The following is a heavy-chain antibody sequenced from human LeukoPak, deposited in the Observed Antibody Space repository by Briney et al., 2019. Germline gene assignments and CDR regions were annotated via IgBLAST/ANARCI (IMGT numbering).Heavy chain of an antibody. D-gene: IGHD4-17*01. CDR3: ARGGSDGGDYSSFDI. CDR2: IYTSGST. J-gene: IGHJ3*02. Sequence: GSLRLSCAPSGFTVSNYYMSCVRQAPGQGLEWVSVIYTSGSTYDADSVRGRFTISRDKSKNTLYLQMNSLRAEDAAVYYCARGGSDGGDYSSFDIWGLGTMVTVSS. CDR1: GFTVSNYY. V-gene: IGHV3-66*01.